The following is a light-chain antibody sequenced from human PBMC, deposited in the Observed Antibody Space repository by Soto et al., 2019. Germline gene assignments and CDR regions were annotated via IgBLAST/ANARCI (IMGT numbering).Light chain of an antibody. J-gene: IGKJ1*01. V-gene: IGKV3-20*01. CDR1: QTIYSRY. CDR2: GAS. CDR3: QQYGASLWT. Sequence: EVVLSQSPGTLSFSPGERATLSCRASQTIYSRYLAWYQQKPGQAPRLLIFGASSRATGIPDRFSGSGSGTDFTLTISRLEPEDSAIYYCQQYGASLWTFGKGTKVEI.